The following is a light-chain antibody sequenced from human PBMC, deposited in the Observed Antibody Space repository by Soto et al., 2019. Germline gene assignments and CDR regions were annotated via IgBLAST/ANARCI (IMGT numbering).Light chain of an antibody. CDR3: ATWDDSLRGPV. Sequence: QSVLTQPPSASGTPGQRVTISCSGGNSNIGSNVVNWYQQLPETAPKLLIYKNDQRPSGVPDRFSGSKSGTSASLAISGLQSEDEADYHCATWDDSLRGPVFGGGTKLTVL. CDR2: KND. V-gene: IGLV1-44*01. CDR1: NSNIGSNV. J-gene: IGLJ3*02.